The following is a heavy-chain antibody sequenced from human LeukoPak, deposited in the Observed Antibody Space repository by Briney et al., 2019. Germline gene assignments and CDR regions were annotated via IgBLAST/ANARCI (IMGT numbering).Heavy chain of an antibody. D-gene: IGHD3-3*01. V-gene: IGHV3-21*01. Sequence: GGSLRLSCAASGFTFSSYSMNWVRQAPGKGLEWVSSISSSSSCIYYADSVKGRFTISRDNAKNSLYLQMNSLRAEDTAVYYCARGDTYYDFWSGYYSPYMDVWGKGTTVTVSS. CDR3: ARGDTYYDFWSGYYSPYMDV. CDR2: ISSSSSCI. CDR1: GFTFSSYS. J-gene: IGHJ6*03.